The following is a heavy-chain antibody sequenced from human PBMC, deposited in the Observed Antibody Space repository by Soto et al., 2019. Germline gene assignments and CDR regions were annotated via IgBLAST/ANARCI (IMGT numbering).Heavy chain of an antibody. J-gene: IGHJ6*03. CDR2: IYYSGST. CDR3: ARHLNPASELLTTGTRVSPYYYYYMDV. D-gene: IGHD1-1*01. V-gene: IGHV4-59*08. CDR1: GGSISSYY. Sequence: SETLSLTCTVSGGSISSYYWSWIRQPPGKGLEWIGYIYYSGSTNYNPSLKSRVTISVDTSKNQFSLKLSSVTAADTAVYYCARHLNPASELLTTGTRVSPYYYYYMDVWGKGTTVTVSS.